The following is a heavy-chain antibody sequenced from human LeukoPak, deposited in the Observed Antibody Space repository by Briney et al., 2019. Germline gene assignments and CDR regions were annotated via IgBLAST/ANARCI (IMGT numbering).Heavy chain of an antibody. V-gene: IGHV1-18*01. CDR3: ATYDFWSGSADAFDI. CDR1: GYTFTSYG. CDR2: ISAYNGNT. J-gene: IGHJ3*02. Sequence: GASVKVSCKASGYTFTSYGISWVRQAPGQGLEWMGWISAYNGNTNYAQKLQGRVTMTTDTSTSTAYMELRSLRSDDTAVYYCATYDFWSGSADAFDIWGQGTMVTVSS. D-gene: IGHD3-3*01.